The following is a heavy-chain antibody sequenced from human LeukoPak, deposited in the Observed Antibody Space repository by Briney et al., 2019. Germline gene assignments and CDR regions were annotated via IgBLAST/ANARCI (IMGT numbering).Heavy chain of an antibody. Sequence: GGSLRLSCEASGFTFSTYAMSWVRQAPGKGLEWVSSISSSSYIYYADSVKGRFTISRDNAKNSLYLQMNSLRAEDTAVYYCAKDTLADNWFDPWGQGTLVTVSS. CDR3: AKDTLADNWFDP. V-gene: IGHV3-21*01. J-gene: IGHJ5*02. D-gene: IGHD3-3*02. CDR2: ISSSSYI. CDR1: GFTFSTYA.